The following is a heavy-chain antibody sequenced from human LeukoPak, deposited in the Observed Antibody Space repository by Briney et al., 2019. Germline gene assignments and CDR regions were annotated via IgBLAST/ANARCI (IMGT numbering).Heavy chain of an antibody. CDR3: ARDIRDGMDV. D-gene: IGHD1-14*01. V-gene: IGHV4-59*01. Sequence: PSETLSLTCTVSGGSISSYYWSWIRQPPGKGLEWIGYIYYSGSTNYNPSLKSRVTISVDTSKNQFSLKLSSVTAADTAVYYCARDIRDGMDVWGQGTTVTVSS. CDR1: GGSISSYY. CDR2: IYYSGST. J-gene: IGHJ6*02.